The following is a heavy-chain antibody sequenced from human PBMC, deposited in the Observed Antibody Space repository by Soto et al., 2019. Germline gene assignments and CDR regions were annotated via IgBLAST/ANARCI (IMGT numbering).Heavy chain of an antibody. CDR3: VREVDLTVHRPEFYRGMDV. CDR1: GFTFITYI. Sequence: EVQLVASGGGLVKPGGSLTLSCRASGFTFITYIMHWVRQAPGKGLERVASMGGVTDYINYADSVKGRFNISRDNAEKSLFLQMNSLRVDDTAVYYCVREVDLTVHRPEFYRGMDVWGQGTTVTVSS. J-gene: IGHJ6*02. D-gene: IGHD4-17*01. V-gene: IGHV3-21*01. CDR2: MGGVTDYI.